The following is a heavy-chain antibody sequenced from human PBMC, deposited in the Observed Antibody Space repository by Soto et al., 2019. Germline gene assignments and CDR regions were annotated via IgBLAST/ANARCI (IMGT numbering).Heavy chain of an antibody. V-gene: IGHV1-2*02. CDR1: GYSFTGYY. CDR2: INPDTGGT. D-gene: IGHD2-15*01. Sequence: QVQLVQSGAEVRMPGASVKVSCKASGYSFTGYYMHWVRQAPGQGLQWMGWINPDTGGTDYAQKFQGRVTMTRDTSISTAYMDLSSLTSVDTAVYYCVRGWSSTAAGCDYWGQGTLVTVSS. CDR3: VRGWSSTAAGCDY. J-gene: IGHJ4*02.